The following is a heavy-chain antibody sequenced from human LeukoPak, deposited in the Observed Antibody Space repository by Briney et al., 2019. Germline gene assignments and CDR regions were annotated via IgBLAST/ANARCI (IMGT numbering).Heavy chain of an antibody. J-gene: IGHJ6*03. CDR3: AKYSGSYYYYYYYMDV. D-gene: IGHD1-26*01. CDR2: ISGSGGST. Sequence: GGSLRLSCAASGFSFSTYTMNWVRQAPGKGLEWVSAISGSGGSTYYADSVKGRFTISRDNSKNTLYLQMNSLRAEDTAVYYCAKYSGSYYYYYYYMDVWGKGTTVTVSS. CDR1: GFSFSTYT. V-gene: IGHV3-23*01.